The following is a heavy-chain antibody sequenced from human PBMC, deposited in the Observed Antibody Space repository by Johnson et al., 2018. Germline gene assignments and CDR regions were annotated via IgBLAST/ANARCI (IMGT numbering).Heavy chain of an antibody. CDR2: ISYAGSNQ. J-gene: IGHJ4*02. Sequence: VQLLETGGGVVQXGRSXRLXCSASGFTFSSYAMHWVRQAPGKGLEWVALISYAGSNQEYADSVQGRFTISRDNSKNTLYLQMRSLRVEDTAVYHCVRDRRGEWGQGTLVTVSS. CDR3: VRDRRGE. V-gene: IGHV3-30*03. CDR1: GFTFSSYA. D-gene: IGHD3-16*01.